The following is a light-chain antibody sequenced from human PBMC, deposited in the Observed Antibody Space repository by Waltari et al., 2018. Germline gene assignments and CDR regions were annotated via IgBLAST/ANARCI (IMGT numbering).Light chain of an antibody. CDR3: QTWGV. V-gene: IGLV4-69*01. CDR1: SGHSTHD. Sequence: QPVLTQSPSASASLGAAVKLTCSPRSGHSTHDSAWHQQQPAKGPRFLMRVNSDGSHTKGDGIPARFSGSSSGAERYLSISSLQSEDEADYYCQTWGVFGGGTKLTVL. J-gene: IGLJ2*01. CDR2: VNSDGSH.